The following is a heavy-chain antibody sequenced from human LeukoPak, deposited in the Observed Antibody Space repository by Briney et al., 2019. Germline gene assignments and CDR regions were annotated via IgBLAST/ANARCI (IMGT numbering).Heavy chain of an antibody. V-gene: IGHV3-48*03. J-gene: IGHJ4*02. Sequence: GGSLRLSCAASGFTFSSYEMNWVRQVPGRGLEWVSYISSTATTMHYADSVMGRFTISRDNAKKSLYLQMNSLRAEDTAVYYCAREGGYYLRSIDYWGQGTLVTVSS. CDR2: ISSTATTM. CDR3: AREGGYYLRSIDY. D-gene: IGHD1-26*01. CDR1: GFTFSSYE.